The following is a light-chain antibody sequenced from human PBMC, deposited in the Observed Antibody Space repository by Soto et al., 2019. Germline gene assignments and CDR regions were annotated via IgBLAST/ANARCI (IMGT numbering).Light chain of an antibody. Sequence: DIKMTQSPSTMAGTEGDRVTITCRASQTISSWLAWYQQKPRKAPKLLIYKASTLKSGVPSRFSGSGSGTEFTLTISSLQPDDFATYYCQHYNSYSEAFGQGTKVDI. CDR2: KAS. CDR1: QTISSW. V-gene: IGKV1-5*03. J-gene: IGKJ1*01. CDR3: QHYNSYSEA.